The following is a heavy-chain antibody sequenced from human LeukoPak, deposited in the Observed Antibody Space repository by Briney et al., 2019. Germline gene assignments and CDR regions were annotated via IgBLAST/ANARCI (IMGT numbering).Heavy chain of an antibody. V-gene: IGHV5-51*01. CDR1: GYSFTSYW. Sequence: GESLKISCKGSGYSFTSYWIGWVRQMPGKGLEWMGIIYPGDSDTRYSPSFQGQVTISADKSISTAYLQWSSLKASDTAMYYCARHAGPIVVGPAAYFDYWGQGTLVTVSS. D-gene: IGHD2-2*01. J-gene: IGHJ4*02. CDR2: IYPGDSDT. CDR3: ARHAGPIVVGPAAYFDY.